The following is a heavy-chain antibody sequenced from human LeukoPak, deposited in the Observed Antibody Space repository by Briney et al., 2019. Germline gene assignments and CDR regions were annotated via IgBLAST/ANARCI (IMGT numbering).Heavy chain of an antibody. Sequence: PGGSLRLYCAASGFTFSSYTMSWLRQSPGKGLDRVSGISGRGDFTYYADSVKGRFTISRDNSKNTLYLQMNSLRAEDSAVYYCARGGLSTYFDFWGQGTLVTVSS. CDR2: ISGRGDFT. V-gene: IGHV3-23*01. CDR1: GFTFSSYT. J-gene: IGHJ4*02. CDR3: ARGGLSTYFDF.